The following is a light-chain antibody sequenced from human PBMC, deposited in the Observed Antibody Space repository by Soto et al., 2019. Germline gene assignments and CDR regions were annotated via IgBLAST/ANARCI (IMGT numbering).Light chain of an antibody. CDR1: SGHSSYI. CDR3: ETWDFNPRV. V-gene: IGLV4-60*02. CDR2: LEGSGSY. J-gene: IGLJ2*01. Sequence: QSVLTQSSSASASLGSSVKLTCTLSSGHSSYIIAWHQQQPGKAPRYLMKLEGSGSYHKGSGVPDRFSGSSTGADRYLTISNLQFEDEADYYFETWDFNPRVFGGGTKVTVL.